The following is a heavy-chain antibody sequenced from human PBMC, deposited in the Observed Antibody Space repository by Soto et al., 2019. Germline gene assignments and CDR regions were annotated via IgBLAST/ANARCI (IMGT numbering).Heavy chain of an antibody. J-gene: IGHJ5*02. CDR3: ARRLRPGLSRRGHWFDP. V-gene: IGHV3-74*01. D-gene: IGHD2-8*02. CDR1: EVTFSNYW. Sequence: GGARMISCAASEVTFSNYWMHWVRQVPGKGLVWVSRSHPYGSSTSYADSVKGRFTISRDNAQNTLYLQMNSLSPEDTAVYHCARRLRPGLSRRGHWFDPWGQGTLVTVSS. CDR2: SHPYGSST.